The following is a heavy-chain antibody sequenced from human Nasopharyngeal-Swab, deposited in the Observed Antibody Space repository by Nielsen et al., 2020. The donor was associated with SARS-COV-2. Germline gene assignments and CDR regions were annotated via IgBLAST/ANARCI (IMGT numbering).Heavy chain of an antibody. J-gene: IGHJ4*02. V-gene: IGHV4-59*01. CDR3: ARDILFDY. D-gene: IGHD3-9*01. CDR2: ICYSVST. CDR1: GASISSYC. Sequence: GSLRLSCTVSGASISSYCWSWIRQPPGKGLECIGYICYSVSTNYNPSLKSRVTISVDTSKNQFSLKLSSVTAADTAVYYCARDILFDYWGQGTLVTVSS.